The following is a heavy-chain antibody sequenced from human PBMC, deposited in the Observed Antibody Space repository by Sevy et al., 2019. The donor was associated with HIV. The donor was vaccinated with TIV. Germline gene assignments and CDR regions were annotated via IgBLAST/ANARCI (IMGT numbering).Heavy chain of an antibody. CDR3: AKRRVQSGLSGGGANYGMDV. V-gene: IGHV3-23*01. CDR1: VFPFSSYT. CDR2: LIGGGRRT. Sequence: GGSLRLSCAASVFPFSSYTMSWVRQAPGRGLEWVSTLIGGGRRTYYADSVTGRFIISRDNSRNTLYLQMNSLRAEDTAIYYCAKRRVQSGLSGGGANYGMDVCGRGTTVTVSS. D-gene: IGHD2-8*02. J-gene: IGHJ6*02.